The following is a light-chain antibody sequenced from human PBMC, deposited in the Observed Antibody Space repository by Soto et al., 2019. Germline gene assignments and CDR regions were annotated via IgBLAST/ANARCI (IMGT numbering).Light chain of an antibody. Sequence: SYALTQPPSVSVSPGQTASITCSGDKLGDKYACWYQQKPGQSPVLVIYQDSKRPSGIPERFSGSNSGNTATLTISGTQEMDEADYYCQAWDSSTVVFGGGTKLTVL. J-gene: IGLJ2*01. CDR2: QDS. CDR3: QAWDSSTVV. V-gene: IGLV3-1*01. CDR1: KLGDKY.